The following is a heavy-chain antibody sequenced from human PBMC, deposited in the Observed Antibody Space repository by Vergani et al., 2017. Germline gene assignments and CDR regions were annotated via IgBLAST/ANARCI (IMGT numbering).Heavy chain of an antibody. Sequence: QVQLQESGPGLVKPSQTLSLTCTVSGGSISSGGYYWSWIRQPPGKGLEWIGSIYYSGSTYYNPSLKSRVTISVDTSKNQFSLKLSSVTAADTAVYYCARRRGAVDENIENWFDPWGQGTLVTVSS. CDR3: ARRRGAVDENIENWFDP. V-gene: IGHV4-39*01. D-gene: IGHD2/OR15-2a*01. CDR1: GGSISSGGYY. CDR2: IYYSGST. J-gene: IGHJ5*02.